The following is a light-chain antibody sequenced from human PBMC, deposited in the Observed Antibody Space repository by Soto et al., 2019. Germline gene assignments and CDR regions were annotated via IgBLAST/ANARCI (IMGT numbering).Light chain of an antibody. CDR1: QSISSY. Sequence: DIQMTQSPSSLSASVGDRVTITCRASQSISSYLNWSQQKPGKAPKLLIYAASNLQSGVPSRFSVSCSGTDVTLAISSLQPEDFETYFCQQSYSIPFSFGPGTEVDI. CDR3: QQSYSIPFS. V-gene: IGKV1-39*01. CDR2: AAS. J-gene: IGKJ3*01.